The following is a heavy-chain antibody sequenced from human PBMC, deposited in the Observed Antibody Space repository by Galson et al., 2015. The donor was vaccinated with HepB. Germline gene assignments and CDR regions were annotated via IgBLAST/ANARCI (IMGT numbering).Heavy chain of an antibody. CDR3: ARDRLPYGGNVSFDS. CDR1: GGTFSSYA. J-gene: IGHJ4*02. Sequence: SVKVSCKASGGTFSSYAISWVRQAPGQGLEWMGGIIPIFGIANYAQKFQGRVTITADESTSTAYMELSSLRSEDTAVYYCARDRLPYGGNVSFDSWGQGSLVTVSS. D-gene: IGHD4-23*01. CDR2: IIPIFGIA. V-gene: IGHV1-69*13.